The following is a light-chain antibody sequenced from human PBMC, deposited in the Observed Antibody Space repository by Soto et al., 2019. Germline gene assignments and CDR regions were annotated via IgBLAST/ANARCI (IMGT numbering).Light chain of an antibody. V-gene: IGLV1-51*01. Sequence: QSVLTQPPSVSAAPGQKVTISCSGSSSNIGNNFVSWYQQLPGTAPKLLIYDNDKRPSGIPDRFSGSKSGTSATLGITGLQTGDEADYYCATRDGRMSAVVFGGGNKLTVL. CDR2: DND. J-gene: IGLJ2*01. CDR3: ATRDGRMSAVV. CDR1: SSNIGNNF.